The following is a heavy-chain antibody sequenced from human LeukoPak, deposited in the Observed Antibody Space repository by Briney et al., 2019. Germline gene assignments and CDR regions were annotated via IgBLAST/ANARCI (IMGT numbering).Heavy chain of an antibody. CDR2: IYYSGST. CDR1: GGSISISSYY. D-gene: IGHD5-12*01. V-gene: IGHV4-39*01. J-gene: IGHJ4*02. CDR3: ARHSGYDAIDY. Sequence: SETLSLTCSVSGGSISISSYYCAWIRQPPRKGLEWIGSIYYSGSTYYNPSLKSRITISVDTSKNQFSLKLSSVTAADTAVYYCARHSGYDAIDYWGQGTLVTVSS.